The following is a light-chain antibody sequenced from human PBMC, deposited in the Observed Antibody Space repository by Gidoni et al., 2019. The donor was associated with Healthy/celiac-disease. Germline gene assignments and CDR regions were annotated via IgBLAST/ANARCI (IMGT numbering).Light chain of an antibody. CDR2: AAS. Sequence: DIQMTQSPSSLSASVVDRVTIPCRASQSISSYLNWYQQKPGKAPKLLIYAASSLQSGVPSRFSGSGSGTDFTLTISSLQPEDFATYYCQQSYSTPPTFGQXTRLEIK. V-gene: IGKV1-39*01. CDR1: QSISSY. J-gene: IGKJ5*01. CDR3: QQSYSTPPT.